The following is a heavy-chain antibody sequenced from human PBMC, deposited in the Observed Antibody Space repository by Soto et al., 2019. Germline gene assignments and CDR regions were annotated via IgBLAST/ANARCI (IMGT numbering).Heavy chain of an antibody. CDR2: IYYSGST. J-gene: IGHJ4*02. D-gene: IGHD4-17*01. Sequence: PSETLSLTCTVSGGSISSGGYYWSWIRQHPGKGLEWIGYIYYSGSTYYNPSLKSRVTISVDTSKNQFSLKLSSVTAADTTVYYCARALKKSGEYSFGYFDYWGQGNLVTVSS. CDR1: GGSISSGGYY. CDR3: ARALKKSGEYSFGYFDY. V-gene: IGHV4-31*03.